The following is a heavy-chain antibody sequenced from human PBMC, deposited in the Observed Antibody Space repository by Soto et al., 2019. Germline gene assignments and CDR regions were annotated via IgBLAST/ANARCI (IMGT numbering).Heavy chain of an antibody. CDR3: AKEHREYYYGSGSYYSTHSFDY. CDR1: GFTFSSYA. V-gene: IGHV3-23*01. J-gene: IGHJ4*02. D-gene: IGHD3-10*01. Sequence: PGGSLRLSCAASGFTFSSYAMSWVRQAPGKWLEWVSAISGSGGSTYYADSVKGRFTISRDNSKNTLYLQMNSLRAEDTAVYYCAKEHREYYYGSGSYYSTHSFDYWGQGTLVTVSS. CDR2: ISGSGGST.